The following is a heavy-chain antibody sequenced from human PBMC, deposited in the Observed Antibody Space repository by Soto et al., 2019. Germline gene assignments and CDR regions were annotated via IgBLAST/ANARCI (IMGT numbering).Heavy chain of an antibody. CDR2: IKQDGSEK. D-gene: IGHD2-15*01. J-gene: IGHJ4*02. CDR3: AKIRSGGYYDY. CDR1: GFSFSSYW. V-gene: IGHV3-7*01. Sequence: QLVESGGGLVQPGGSLRLSCAASGFSFSSYWMTWVRHAPGKGLEWVANIKQDGSEKNYVDSVKGRFTISRDNAKNSLYLQMSSLRAEDTAVYYCAKIRSGGYYDYWGQGKLATVSS.